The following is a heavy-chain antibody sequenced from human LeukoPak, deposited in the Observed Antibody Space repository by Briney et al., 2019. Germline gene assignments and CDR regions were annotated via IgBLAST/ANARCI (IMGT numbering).Heavy chain of an antibody. CDR3: ARDLYSSSEGYFQH. CDR2: IYTSGSN. Sequence: SETLSLTCTVSGGSISSYYWSWVRQPAGKGLEWIGRIYTSGSNNYNPSLKSRVTMSVDTSKNQFSLKLSSVTAADTAMYYCARDLYSSSEGYFQHWGQGTLVTVSS. D-gene: IGHD6-6*01. J-gene: IGHJ1*01. CDR1: GGSISSYY. V-gene: IGHV4-4*07.